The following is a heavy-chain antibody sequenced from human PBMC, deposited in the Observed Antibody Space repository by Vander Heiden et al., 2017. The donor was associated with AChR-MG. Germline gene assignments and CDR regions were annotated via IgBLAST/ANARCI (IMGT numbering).Heavy chain of an antibody. V-gene: IGHV3-7*01. J-gene: IGHJ5*01. Sequence: EVQLVESGGGLVQPGGSLRLSCAASGFPFRSSWMSWVRRAQGKGLEWVPNIKPEGSEKYYVDSLKGRSTISRDNAQNSLYLHMNSLRPEDTAVYYCAKNGRTFASCGQGTLVTVSS. CDR3: AKNGRTFAS. CDR2: IKPEGSEK. CDR1: GFPFRSSW.